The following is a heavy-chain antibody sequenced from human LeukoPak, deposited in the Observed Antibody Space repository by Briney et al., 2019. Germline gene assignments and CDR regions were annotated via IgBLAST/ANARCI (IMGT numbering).Heavy chain of an antibody. CDR2: ISAYNGNT. Sequence: ASVKVSCKASGYTFTSYGISWVRQAPGQGLEWMGWISAYNGNTNYAQKLQGRVTMTTDTSTSTAYMELSSLRSEDTAVYYCARDCSSTSCYPGRSKYNWFDPWGQGTLVTVSS. V-gene: IGHV1-18*01. J-gene: IGHJ5*02. CDR1: GYTFTSYG. CDR3: ARDCSSTSCYPGRSKYNWFDP. D-gene: IGHD2-2*01.